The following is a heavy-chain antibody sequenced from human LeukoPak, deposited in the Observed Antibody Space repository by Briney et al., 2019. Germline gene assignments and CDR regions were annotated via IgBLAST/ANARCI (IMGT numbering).Heavy chain of an antibody. D-gene: IGHD3-16*01. V-gene: IGHV4-34*01. CDR1: GGSFSGYY. J-gene: IGHJ4*02. CDR2: INHSGST. Sequence: MTSETLSLTCAVYGGSFSGYYWSWIRQPPGKGLEWIGEINHSGSTNYSPSLKSRVTISVDTSKNQFSLKLSSVTAADTAVYYCARHMITPPKGLDYWGQGTLVTVSS. CDR3: ARHMITPPKGLDY.